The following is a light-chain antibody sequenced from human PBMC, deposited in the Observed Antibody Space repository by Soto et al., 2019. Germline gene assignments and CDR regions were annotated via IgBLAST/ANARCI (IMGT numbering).Light chain of an antibody. CDR1: SSNIGSNY. CDR2: RNN. Sequence: QSVLTQPPSASGTPGQRVTISCSGSSSNIGSNYVYWYQQLPGTAPKLLIYRNNQRPSGVPDRFSGSKSGTSASLAISGLRSEDEADYYCEAWDDSLSAYYVFGTGTKLTVL. V-gene: IGLV1-47*01. J-gene: IGLJ1*01. CDR3: EAWDDSLSAYYV.